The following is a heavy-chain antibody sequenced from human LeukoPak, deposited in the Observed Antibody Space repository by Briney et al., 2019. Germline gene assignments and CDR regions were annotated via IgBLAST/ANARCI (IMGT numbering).Heavy chain of an antibody. D-gene: IGHD4-17*01. CDR2: IYHSGST. J-gene: IGHJ5*02. CDR3: ASSTVTRGDENWFDP. Sequence: SETLSLTCTVSGGSISSYYWSWIRQPPGKGLEWIGYIYHSGSTNYNPSLKSRVTISVDTSKNQFSLKLSSVTAADTAVYYCASSTVTRGDENWFDPWGQGTLVTVSS. CDR1: GGSISSYY. V-gene: IGHV4-59*08.